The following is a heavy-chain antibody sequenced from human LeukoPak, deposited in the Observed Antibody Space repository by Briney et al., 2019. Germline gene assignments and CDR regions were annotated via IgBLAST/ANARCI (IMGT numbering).Heavy chain of an antibody. D-gene: IGHD1-26*01. CDR1: RFTFSSYG. Sequence: GRSLRLSWAASRFTFSSYGMHWVRQAPGKGLEWVAVISYDGSNKYYADSVKGRFTISRDNSKNTLYLQSNSLRPEDTAVYYCAKAEVLYSGNYSGGMDVWGQGTTVTVSS. CDR3: AKAEVLYSGNYSGGMDV. V-gene: IGHV3-30*18. CDR2: ISYDGSNK. J-gene: IGHJ6*02.